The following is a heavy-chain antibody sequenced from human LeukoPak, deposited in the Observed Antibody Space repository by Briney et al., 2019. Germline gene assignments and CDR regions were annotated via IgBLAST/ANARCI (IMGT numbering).Heavy chain of an antibody. D-gene: IGHD1-1*01. CDR3: AREDITTTGTNYFYYYGMDV. Sequence: ASVKVSCKASGYTFTGYYVHWVRQAPGQGLEWMAWINPNSGDTSYAQKFQGRVTMTRDTSISTAYMELSSLRSDDTAVYYCAREDITTTGTNYFYYYGMDVWGQGTTVSVSS. CDR1: GYTFTGYY. V-gene: IGHV1-2*02. CDR2: INPNSGDT. J-gene: IGHJ6*02.